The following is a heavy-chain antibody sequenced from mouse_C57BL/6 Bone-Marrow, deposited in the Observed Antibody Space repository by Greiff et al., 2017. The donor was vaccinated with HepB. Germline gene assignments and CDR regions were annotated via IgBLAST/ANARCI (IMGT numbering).Heavy chain of an antibody. J-gene: IGHJ2*01. D-gene: IGHD3-3*01. V-gene: IGHV3-6*01. CDR3: ARDGLGTFDY. Sequence: ESGPGLVKPSQSLSLTCSVTGYSITSGYYWNWIRQFPGNKLEWMGYISYDGSNNYNPSLKNRISITRDTSKNQFFLKLNSVTTEDTATYYCARDGLGTFDYWGQGTTLTVSS. CDR1: GYSITSGYY. CDR2: ISYDGSN.